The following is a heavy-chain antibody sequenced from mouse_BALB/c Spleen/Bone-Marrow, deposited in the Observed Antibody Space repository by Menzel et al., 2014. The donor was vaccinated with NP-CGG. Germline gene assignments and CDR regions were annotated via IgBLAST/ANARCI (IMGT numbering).Heavy chain of an antibody. D-gene: IGHD1-1*01. J-gene: IGHJ2*01. CDR2: ISSGGDNT. CDR1: GFAFSSYD. CDR3: ARHTLYYYPSDY. V-gene: IGHV5-12-1*01. Sequence: LVESGGGLVKPGGSLKLSCAASGFAFSSYDMSWVRQTPEKRLEWVAFISSGGDNTYYPDTVKGRFTISRDNAKNTLYLQMSSLKSEDTAKYYCARHTLYYYPSDYWGQGTTLTVSS.